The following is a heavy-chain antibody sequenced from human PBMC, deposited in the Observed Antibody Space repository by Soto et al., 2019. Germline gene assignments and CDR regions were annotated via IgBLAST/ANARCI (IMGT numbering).Heavy chain of an antibody. Sequence: QVQLQESGPGLVEPSQTLSLTCTVSGGSVSSGGYFWSWIRQSPGKGLEWIGHIYNTVSTYGNPSLESRLTISVDPSMNQFSMRLISMTPADTAVYFCTRASDVPKVDSWGQGTLVTVSS. J-gene: IGHJ4*02. CDR1: GGSVSSGGYF. V-gene: IGHV4-30-4*01. CDR3: TRASDVPKVDS. D-gene: IGHD2-2*01. CDR2: IYNTVST.